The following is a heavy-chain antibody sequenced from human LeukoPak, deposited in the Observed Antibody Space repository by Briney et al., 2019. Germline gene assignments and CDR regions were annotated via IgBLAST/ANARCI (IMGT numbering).Heavy chain of an antibody. Sequence: GESLKISCKGSGYSFTSYWIGWVRQMPGKGLEWMGIIYPGDSDTRYSPSFQGQVTISADKSISTAYLQWSSLKVSDTAMYYCATQVDTAMVTALDFDYWGQGTLVTVSS. D-gene: IGHD5-18*01. CDR2: IYPGDSDT. CDR3: ATQVDTAMVTALDFDY. CDR1: GYSFTSYW. J-gene: IGHJ4*02. V-gene: IGHV5-51*01.